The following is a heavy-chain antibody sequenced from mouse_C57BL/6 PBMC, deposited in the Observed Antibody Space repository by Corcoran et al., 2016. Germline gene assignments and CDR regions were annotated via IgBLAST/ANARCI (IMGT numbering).Heavy chain of an antibody. J-gene: IGHJ4*01. Sequence: EVQLQQSGPVLVKPGASVKVSCKASGYTFTDYYMNWVKQSHGKSLEWIGVINPYNGGTSYNQKFKGKATLTVDKSSSTAYMELNSLTSEDSAVYYCASEGSGYVAMDYWGQGTSVTVSS. CDR3: ASEGSGYVAMDY. CDR1: GYTFTDYY. V-gene: IGHV1-19*01. CDR2: INPYNGGT. D-gene: IGHD3-2*02.